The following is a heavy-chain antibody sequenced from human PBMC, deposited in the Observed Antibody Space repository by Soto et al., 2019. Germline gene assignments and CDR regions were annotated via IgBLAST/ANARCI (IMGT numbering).Heavy chain of an antibody. D-gene: IGHD3-22*01. CDR1: GGSIRSSSSS. Sequence: SATLSLTRTVSGGSIRSSSSSWGWIREPPGKGLEGFGSIYYSGSAYYNPSRKSRVTIYVDKSKSQCSLTLSSVTSADTAVYYCSIRHYYDSSGDYVGEYYYGMDVWGQGTTVT. CDR2: IYYSGSA. CDR3: SIRHYYDSSGDYVGEYYYGMDV. V-gene: IGHV4-39*01. J-gene: IGHJ6*02.